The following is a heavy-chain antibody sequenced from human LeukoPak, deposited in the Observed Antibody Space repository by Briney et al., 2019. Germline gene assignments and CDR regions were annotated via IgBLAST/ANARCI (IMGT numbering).Heavy chain of an antibody. J-gene: IGHJ4*02. Sequence: PGGSLRLSCVASGFTFSGNSMNWVSQAPGKGLEWVSYISSSSDTIYYADSAKGRFTISRDNAKKSLYLQMNSLRAEDTAVYYCARDRYGDYVVDYWGQGTLVTVSS. D-gene: IGHD4-17*01. CDR3: ARDRYGDYVVDY. CDR2: ISSSSDTI. V-gene: IGHV3-48*01. CDR1: GFTFSGNS.